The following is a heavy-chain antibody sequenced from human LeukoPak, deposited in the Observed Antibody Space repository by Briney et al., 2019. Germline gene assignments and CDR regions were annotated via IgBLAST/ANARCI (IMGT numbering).Heavy chain of an antibody. D-gene: IGHD3-10*01. CDR2: ISAYNGNI. Sequence: ASVKVSCKASGYIFTSYGINWVRQAPGQGLEWMGWISAYNGNINYAQDFQGRVTMTTDTSTSTAYMELRSLRSDDTAMYYCARRQSYISRRIQYYYMDVWGEGTTVTVSS. CDR1: GYIFTSYG. J-gene: IGHJ6*03. V-gene: IGHV1-18*01. CDR3: ARRQSYISRRIQYYYMDV.